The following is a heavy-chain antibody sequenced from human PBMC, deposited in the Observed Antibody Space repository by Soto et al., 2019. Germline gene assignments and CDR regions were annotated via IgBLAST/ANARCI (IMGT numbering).Heavy chain of an antibody. CDR2: ISGSGGST. J-gene: IGHJ3*02. CDR1: GFTFSSYA. Sequence: GGSLRLSCAASGFTFSSYAMSWVRQAPGKGLEWVSAISGSGGSTYYADSVKGRFTISRDNSKNTLYLQMNSLRAEDTAVYYCAGSSGWYRAFDIWGQGTMVTVSS. V-gene: IGHV3-23*01. D-gene: IGHD6-19*01. CDR3: AGSSGWYRAFDI.